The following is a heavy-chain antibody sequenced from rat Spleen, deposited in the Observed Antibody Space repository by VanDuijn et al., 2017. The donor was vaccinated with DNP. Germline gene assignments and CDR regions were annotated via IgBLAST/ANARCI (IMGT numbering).Heavy chain of an antibody. V-gene: IGHV5-31*01. J-gene: IGHJ4*01. D-gene: IGHD1-1*01. CDR3: TRDPFFGALDA. CDR2: ISSSGENT. CDR1: GFTFSNYW. Sequence: EVQLVDSGGDLVQPGRSLKLSCVASGFTFSNYWMTWIRQVPGKGLEWVASISSSGENTYYPDSVKGRFTVSRDNAKNTLCLQMNSLRSGDTATYYCTRDPFFGALDAWGQGTSVTVSS.